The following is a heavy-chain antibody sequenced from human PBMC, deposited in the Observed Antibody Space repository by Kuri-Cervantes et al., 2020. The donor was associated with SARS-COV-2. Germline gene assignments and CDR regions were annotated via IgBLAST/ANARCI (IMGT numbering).Heavy chain of an antibody. CDR3: TTGIPYFDV. J-gene: IGHJ6*03. CDR2: IDPENGDT. Sequence: VKLEESGAELVRPGASVKLSCTASGFNIKDDYMHWVKQRPEQGLEWIGWIDPENGDTEYASKFQGKATITADTSSNTAYLQLSSLTSEDTAVYYCTTGIPYFDVWGTGTTVTVSS. D-gene: IGHD2-8*02. V-gene: IGHV1-2*02. CDR1: GFNIKDDY.